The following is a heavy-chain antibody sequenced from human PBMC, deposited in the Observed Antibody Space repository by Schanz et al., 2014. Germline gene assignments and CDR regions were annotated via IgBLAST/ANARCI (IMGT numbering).Heavy chain of an antibody. CDR2: IIPILGIA. Sequence: QVQLVQSEAEVKKPGSSVKVSCKASGGTFSSYTISWVRQAPGQGLEWMGRIIPILGIANYAQNFQGRVTITADKSTSTAYMGLTSLRSEDTAVYYCAGTYCSSTSCYTGYYYMDVWGKGTTVTVSS. CDR3: AGTYCSSTSCYTGYYYMDV. D-gene: IGHD2-2*02. V-gene: IGHV1-69*02. CDR1: GGTFSSYT. J-gene: IGHJ6*03.